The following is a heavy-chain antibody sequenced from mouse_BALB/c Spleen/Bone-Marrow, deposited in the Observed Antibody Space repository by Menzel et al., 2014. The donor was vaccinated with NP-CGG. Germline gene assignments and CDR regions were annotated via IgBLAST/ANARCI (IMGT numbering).Heavy chain of an antibody. J-gene: IGHJ2*01. CDR1: GYTFTTYW. Sequence: QVHVKQSGAELAKPGASVKMSCKASGYTFTTYWMHWVKQRPGQGLEWIGYTNPSTGYTEYNQKFKDKATLTADKSSSTAYMQLISLTFEDSAVYYCARDLDYWGQGTTLTVSS. CDR3: ARDLDY. CDR2: TNPSTGYT. V-gene: IGHV1-7*01.